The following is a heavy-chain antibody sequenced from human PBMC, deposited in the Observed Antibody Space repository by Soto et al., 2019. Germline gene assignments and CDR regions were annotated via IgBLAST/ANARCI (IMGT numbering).Heavy chain of an antibody. J-gene: IGHJ4*02. Sequence: SVKVSCKASGGTFSSYAISWVRQAPGQGLEWMGGIIPIFGTANYAQKFQGRVTITADKSTSTAYMELSSLRSEDTAVYYCASEGIAAADSRAANYFDCWREGTLVTVSS. CDR2: IIPIFGTA. CDR3: ASEGIAAADSRAANYFDC. CDR1: GGTFSSYA. V-gene: IGHV1-69*06. D-gene: IGHD6-13*01.